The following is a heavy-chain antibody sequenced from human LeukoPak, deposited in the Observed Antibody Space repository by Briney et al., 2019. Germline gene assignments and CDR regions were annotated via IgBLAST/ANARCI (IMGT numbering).Heavy chain of an antibody. J-gene: IGHJ4*02. Sequence: PETLSLTCTVSGYSISSDYYWGWIRQPPGRGLEWIGTIYHSGSTYYNPSLKSRVTISVDTSKNQFSLKLSSVTAADTAVYYCARYDVWGTYRAFDYWGQGTLVTVSS. CDR2: IYHSGST. V-gene: IGHV4-38-2*02. D-gene: IGHD3-16*02. CDR1: GYSISSDYY. CDR3: ARYDVWGTYRAFDY.